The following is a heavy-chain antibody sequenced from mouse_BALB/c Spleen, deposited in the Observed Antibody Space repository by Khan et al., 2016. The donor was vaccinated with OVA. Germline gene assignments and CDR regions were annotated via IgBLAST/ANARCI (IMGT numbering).Heavy chain of an antibody. D-gene: IGHD4-1*01. CDR1: GFTFSTYA. Sequence: EVELVESGGDLVKPGGSLRLSCAASGFTFSTYAMSWVRQPPDKRLEWVATINSAGYYTYYPATVKGRFTISRNNAENTLYLQMSSLKSEDTAIYYCASHLTGSCAYWGQGTLVTVAA. V-gene: IGHV5-6*01. J-gene: IGHJ3*01. CDR2: INSAGYYT. CDR3: ASHLTGSCAY.